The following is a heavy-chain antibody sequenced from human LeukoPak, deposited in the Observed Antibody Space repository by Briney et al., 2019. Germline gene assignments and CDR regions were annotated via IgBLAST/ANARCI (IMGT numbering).Heavy chain of an antibody. D-gene: IGHD6-19*01. CDR1: GFTLSSYW. J-gene: IGHJ4*02. CDR3: AREWAGPSFDY. CDR2: IKQDGSEK. Sequence: GGSLRLSCAASGFTLSSYWMSWVRQAPGKGLEWVANIKQDGSEKSYVDSVKGRFTISRDNTKNSLYLQMNSLRAEDTAVYFCAREWAGPSFDYWGQGPLVTVSS. V-gene: IGHV3-7*01.